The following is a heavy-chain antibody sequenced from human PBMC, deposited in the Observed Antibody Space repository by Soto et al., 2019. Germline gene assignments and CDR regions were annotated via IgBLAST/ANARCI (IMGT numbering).Heavy chain of an antibody. CDR3: AKTTQPYTDACED. CDR2: LSNGGDRT. V-gene: IGHV3-23*01. D-gene: IGHD2-2*02. CDR1: GFIFSDFA. Sequence: EVQLSESGGGLIQPGGSLRLSCEASGFIFSDFAMSWVRQPPGQGLEWVSTLSNGGDRTYYADSLKGRCTVSRDNSKNTLFLQMASLRAEDTAVYYCAKTTQPYTDACEDLGHVTLVTVSS. J-gene: IGHJ4*01.